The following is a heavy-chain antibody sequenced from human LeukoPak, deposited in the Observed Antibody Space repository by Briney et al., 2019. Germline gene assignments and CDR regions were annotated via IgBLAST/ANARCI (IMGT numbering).Heavy chain of an antibody. J-gene: IGHJ4*02. V-gene: IGHV3-23*01. D-gene: IGHD5-18*01. CDR2: IFGSGGSP. CDR1: GFTFGSHA. CDR3: GKTTVGYSSGQKPAWPVDY. Sequence: GGSLRLSCEASGFTFGSHAMYWVRQAPRKGLEWVAGIFGSGGSPHYADPVKGRFTISRDNSRNTVYLQINSLSAEDTAVYYCGKTTVGYSSGQKPAWPVDYWGQGTLVTVSS.